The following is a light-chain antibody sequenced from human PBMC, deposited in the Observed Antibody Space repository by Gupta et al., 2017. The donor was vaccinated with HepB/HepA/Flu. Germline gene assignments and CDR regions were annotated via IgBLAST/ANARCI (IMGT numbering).Light chain of an antibody. V-gene: IGKV1-39*01. CDR3: QQCLTTPIT. CDR2: SAS. Sequence: DIQRTQSPSSLSASVGDRVTITCRASQSIRNYLNWYQHKPGKAPKLLIYSASTLQNEVPSRFSGSGSGTEFTLTISSLQPEDFAAYYCQQCLTTPITFGQGTRLELK. CDR1: QSIRNY. J-gene: IGKJ5*01.